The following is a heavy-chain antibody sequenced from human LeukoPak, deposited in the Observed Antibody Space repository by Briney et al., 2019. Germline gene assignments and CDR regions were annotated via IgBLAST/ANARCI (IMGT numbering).Heavy chain of an antibody. D-gene: IGHD3-3*01. CDR1: GGSISSGDYY. CDR3: ARVYYDFWSGYSARYFDL. V-gene: IGHV4-30-4*01. J-gene: IGHJ2*01. Sequence: PSETLSLTCTVSGGSISSGDYYWSWIRQPPGKGLEWIGYIYYSGSTYYNPSLKSRVTISVDTSKNQFSLKLSSVTAADTAVYYCARVYYDFWSGYSARYFDLWGRGILVTVSS. CDR2: IYYSGST.